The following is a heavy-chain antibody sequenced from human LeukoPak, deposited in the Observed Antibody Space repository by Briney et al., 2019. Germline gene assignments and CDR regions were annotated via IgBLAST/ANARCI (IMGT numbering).Heavy chain of an antibody. D-gene: IGHD5-18*01. V-gene: IGHV1-2*02. CDR3: ARGWIQLGIFDY. Sequence: ASVKVSCKASGYTFTDYYIHWVRQAPGQGLEWMGWINPNSGGTNYAQKFQGRVTMTRDTSISTTYMQLSRLRSDDTAVYYCARGWIQLGIFDYWGQGTLVTVSS. CDR2: INPNSGGT. CDR1: GYTFTDYY. J-gene: IGHJ4*02.